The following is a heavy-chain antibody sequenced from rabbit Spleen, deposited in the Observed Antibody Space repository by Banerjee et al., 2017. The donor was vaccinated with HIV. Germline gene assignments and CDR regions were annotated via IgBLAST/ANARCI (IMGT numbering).Heavy chain of an antibody. J-gene: IGHJ4*01. CDR2: INVITGKT. D-gene: IGHD1-1*01. Sequence: QEQLVESGGGLVQPGGSLKLSCTASGFSFSNKAVMCWVRQTPGKGLEWIACINVITGKTVYASWAKGRFTISRTSSTTVTLRMTSLTAADRATYFCARDLVGVIGWNFYLWGPGTLVTVS. V-gene: IGHV1S45*01. CDR1: GFSFSNKAV. CDR3: ARDLVGVIGWNFYL.